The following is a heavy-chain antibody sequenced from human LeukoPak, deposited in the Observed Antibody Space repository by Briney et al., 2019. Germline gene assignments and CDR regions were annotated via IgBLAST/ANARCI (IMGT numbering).Heavy chain of an antibody. CDR1: GFTFSSYE. J-gene: IGHJ6*02. Sequence: PGGSLRLSCAASGFTFSSYEMNWVRQAPGRGLEWVSYISSSGSTIYYADSVKGRFTISRDNAKNSLYLQMNSLRAEDTAVYYCARVIGQQQLVRYYYYGMDVWGQGTTVTVSS. CDR3: ARVIGQQQLVRYYYYGMDV. CDR2: ISSSGSTI. D-gene: IGHD6-13*01. V-gene: IGHV3-48*03.